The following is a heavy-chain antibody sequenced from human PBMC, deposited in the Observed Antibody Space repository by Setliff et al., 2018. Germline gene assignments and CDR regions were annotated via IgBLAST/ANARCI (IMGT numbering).Heavy chain of an antibody. J-gene: IGHJ5*02. CDR3: AKAPAPYAASLLNWFDP. CDR2: ISGSGGST. Sequence: GGSLRLSCAASGFTFSSYAMNWVRQAPGKGLEWVSAISGSGGSTHYADSVKGRFTISRDNSKNTLYLQMNSLRAEDTAVYYCAKAPAPYAASLLNWFDPWGQGTLVTVSS. D-gene: IGHD2-2*01. V-gene: IGHV3-23*01. CDR1: GFTFSSYA.